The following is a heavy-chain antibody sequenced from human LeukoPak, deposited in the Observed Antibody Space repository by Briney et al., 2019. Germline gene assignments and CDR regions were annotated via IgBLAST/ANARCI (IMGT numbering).Heavy chain of an antibody. CDR3: ARYFGGYHGSGSYLGYNWFDP. D-gene: IGHD3-10*01. Sequence: SETLSLTCTVSGGSISSYYWSWIRQPPGKGLEWIGYIYYSGSTNYNPSLKSRVTISVDTSKNQFSLKLSSVTAADTAVYYCARYFGGYHGSGSYLGYNWFDPWGQGTLVTVSS. J-gene: IGHJ5*02. CDR1: GGSISSYY. CDR2: IYYSGST. V-gene: IGHV4-59*08.